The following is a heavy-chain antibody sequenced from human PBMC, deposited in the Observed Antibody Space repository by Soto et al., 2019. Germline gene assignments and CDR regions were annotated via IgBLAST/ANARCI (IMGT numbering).Heavy chain of an antibody. D-gene: IGHD6-13*01. Sequence: QLQLQESGPGLVKPSETLSLTCTVSGGSISSSSYYWGWIRQPPGKGLEWIGSIYYSGSTYYNPSLKSRVTISVDTSKNQCSLKLSSVTAADTAVYYCAREVGIAAAGNDFDYWGQGTLVTVSS. CDR1: GGSISSSSYY. J-gene: IGHJ4*02. CDR2: IYYSGST. CDR3: AREVGIAAAGNDFDY. V-gene: IGHV4-39*02.